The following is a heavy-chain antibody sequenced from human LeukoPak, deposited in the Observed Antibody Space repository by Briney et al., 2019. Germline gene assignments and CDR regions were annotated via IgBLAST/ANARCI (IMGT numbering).Heavy chain of an antibody. D-gene: IGHD6-13*01. V-gene: IGHV3-30*18. Sequence: PGGSLRLSCAASGFSFSSYDFHWVRQAPGKGLKWLGFISYDGNIKYEDSVKGRFTISRDNSKNILYLQMNSLRAEDTAVYYCAKDSSSSSCSYWGQGTLVTVSS. CDR1: GFSFSSYD. CDR2: ISYDGNIK. J-gene: IGHJ4*02. CDR3: AKDSSSSSCSY.